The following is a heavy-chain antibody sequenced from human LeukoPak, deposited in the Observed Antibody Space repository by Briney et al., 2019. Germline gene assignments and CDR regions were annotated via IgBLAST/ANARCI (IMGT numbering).Heavy chain of an antibody. V-gene: IGHV3-23*01. CDR1: GFTFSSYA. CDR2: ISGSGGST. Sequence: GGSLRLSCAASGFTFSSYAMSWVRQAPGRGLEWVSAISGSGGSTYYADSVKGRFTISRDNSKNTLYLQMNSLRAEDTAVYYCAKVLGYGSGSYLDYWGQGTLVTVSS. CDR3: AKVLGYGSGSYLDY. J-gene: IGHJ4*02. D-gene: IGHD3-10*01.